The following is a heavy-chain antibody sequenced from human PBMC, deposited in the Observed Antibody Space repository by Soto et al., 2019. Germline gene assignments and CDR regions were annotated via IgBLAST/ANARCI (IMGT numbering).Heavy chain of an antibody. J-gene: IGHJ4*02. CDR2: IYYSGST. CDR3: VWQGEYYFDY. CDR1: GGSISSSSYY. Sequence: SETLSLTCTVSGGSISSSSYYWGWIRQPPGKGLEWIGSIYYSGSTYYNPSLKSRVTISVDTSKNQFSLKLSSVTAADTAVYYCVWQGEYYFDYWGQGTLVTSPQ. D-gene: IGHD2-21*01. V-gene: IGHV4-39*01.